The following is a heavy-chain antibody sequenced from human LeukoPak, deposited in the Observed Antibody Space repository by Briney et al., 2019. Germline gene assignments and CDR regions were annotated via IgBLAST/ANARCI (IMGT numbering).Heavy chain of an antibody. CDR1: GGSISNYY. J-gene: IGHJ6*03. Sequence: PSETLSPTCTVSGGSISNYYWSWIRQPAGKGLEWLGRIYTSGSTNYNPSLKSRVTMSVDTSKNQFSLKLSSVTAADTAVYYCARRHSWYYYMDVWGKGTTVTISS. CDR2: IYTSGST. D-gene: IGHD2-15*01. CDR3: ARRHSWYYYMDV. V-gene: IGHV4-4*07.